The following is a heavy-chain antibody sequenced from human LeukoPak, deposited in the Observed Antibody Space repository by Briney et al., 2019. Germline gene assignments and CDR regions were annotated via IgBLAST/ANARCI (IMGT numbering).Heavy chain of an antibody. CDR2: ISWNSGSI. CDR3: AESDVHSSGWYGSFDY. CDR1: GFTFDDYA. V-gene: IGHV3-9*01. J-gene: IGHJ4*02. Sequence: PGGSLRLSCAASGFTFDDYAMHWVRQAPGKGLEWVSGISWNSGSIGYADSVKGRFTISRDNAKNSLYLQMNSLRAEDTALYYCAESDVHSSGWYGSFDYWGQGTLVTVSS. D-gene: IGHD6-19*01.